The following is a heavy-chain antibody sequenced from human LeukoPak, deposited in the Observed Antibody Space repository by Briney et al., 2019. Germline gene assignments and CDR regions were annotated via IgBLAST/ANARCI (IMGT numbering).Heavy chain of an antibody. J-gene: IGHJ4*02. Sequence: GRSLRLSCAASGFTFSSYAISWVRQAPGQGLEWMGRIIPILGIANYAQKFQGRVTITADKSTSTAYMELSSLRSEDTAVYYCARVLKAVAGPNFDYWGQGTLVTVSS. D-gene: IGHD6-19*01. CDR1: GFTFSSYA. CDR3: ARVLKAVAGPNFDY. V-gene: IGHV1-69*04. CDR2: IIPILGIA.